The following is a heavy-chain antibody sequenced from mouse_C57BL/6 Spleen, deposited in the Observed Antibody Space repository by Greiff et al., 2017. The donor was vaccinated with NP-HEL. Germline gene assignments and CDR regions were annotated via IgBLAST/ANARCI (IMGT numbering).Heavy chain of an antibody. Sequence: QVQLQQPGAELVRPGSSVKLSCKASGYTFTSYWMHWVKQRPIQGLEWIGNIDPSDSETHYNQKFKDKATLTVDKSSSTAYMQLSSLTSEDSAVYYCARRDYGSSPHAMDYWGQGTSVTVSS. CDR2: IDPSDSET. CDR3: ARRDYGSSPHAMDY. D-gene: IGHD1-1*01. J-gene: IGHJ4*01. V-gene: IGHV1-52*01. CDR1: GYTFTSYW.